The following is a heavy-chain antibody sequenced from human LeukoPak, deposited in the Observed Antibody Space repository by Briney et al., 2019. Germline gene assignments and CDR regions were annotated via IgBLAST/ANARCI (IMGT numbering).Heavy chain of an antibody. Sequence: ASVKVSCKASGYTFTSYYMHWVRQAPGQGLEWMGIINPSGGSTSYAQKFQGRVTMTRDMSTSTVYMELSSLRSEDTAVYYCARGSPNYYGSGSYNAALGYWGQGTLVTVSS. CDR2: INPSGGST. D-gene: IGHD3-10*01. J-gene: IGHJ4*02. CDR3: ARGSPNYYGSGSYNAALGY. CDR1: GYTFTSYY. V-gene: IGHV1-46*01.